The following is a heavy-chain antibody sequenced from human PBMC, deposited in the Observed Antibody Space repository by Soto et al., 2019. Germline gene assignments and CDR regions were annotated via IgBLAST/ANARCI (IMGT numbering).Heavy chain of an antibody. V-gene: IGHV4-61*08. Sequence: SETLSLTCAVSGGSIISGGYSWSWIRQPPGKGLEWIGYIYYSGSTKYNPSLKSRVTISVDTSKNQFSLKLTSMTAADTAVYYCARHIVGATDGLYHYGMDVWGLGTTVTVSS. CDR2: IYYSGST. CDR1: GGSIISGGYS. J-gene: IGHJ6*02. D-gene: IGHD1-26*01. CDR3: ARHIVGATDGLYHYGMDV.